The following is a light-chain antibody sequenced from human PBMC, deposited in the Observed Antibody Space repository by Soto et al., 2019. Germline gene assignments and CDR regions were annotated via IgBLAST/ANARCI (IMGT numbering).Light chain of an antibody. CDR2: DAS. J-gene: IGKJ1*01. V-gene: IGKV3-20*01. CDR1: QSVSSSY. Sequence: EIVLTQSPGTLSLSPGARATLSCRASQSVSSSYLAWYQQKPGQAPRLLIYDASSRATAIPDRFSGSGSGTDFTLTISRLEPEDFEVSYCQHYGSSPGTFGQGTKVDIK. CDR3: QHYGSSPGT.